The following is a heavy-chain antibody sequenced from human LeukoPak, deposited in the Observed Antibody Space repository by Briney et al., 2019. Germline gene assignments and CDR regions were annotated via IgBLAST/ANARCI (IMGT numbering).Heavy chain of an antibody. D-gene: IGHD3-9*01. Sequence: PSETLSLTCTVSGGSISSYYWSWIRQPPGKGLEWIWYIYYSRSTNYNPSLKSRVTISVDTSKTQFSLKLSSVTAADTAVYYCARGLKEYYDILTGSLYYYGMDVWGQGTTVTVSS. CDR2: IYYSRST. CDR3: ARGLKEYYDILTGSLYYYGMDV. CDR1: GGSISSYY. V-gene: IGHV4-59*01. J-gene: IGHJ6*02.